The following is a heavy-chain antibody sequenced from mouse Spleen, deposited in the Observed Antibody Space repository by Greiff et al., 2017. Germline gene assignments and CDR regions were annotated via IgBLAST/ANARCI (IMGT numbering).Heavy chain of an antibody. CDR1: GYTFTDYN. Sequence: EVQLQQSGPELVKPGASVKMSCEASGYTFTDYNMHWVKQSHGKSLEWIGYINPNNGGTSYNQKFKGKATLTVNKSSSTAYMELRSLTSEDSAVYYCARAYYRSAWFAYWGQGTLVTVSA. V-gene: IGHV1-22*01. CDR3: ARAYYRSAWFAY. CDR2: INPNNGGT. J-gene: IGHJ3*01. D-gene: IGHD2-14*01.